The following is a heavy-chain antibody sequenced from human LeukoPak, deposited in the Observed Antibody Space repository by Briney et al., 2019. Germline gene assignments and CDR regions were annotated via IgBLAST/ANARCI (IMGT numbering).Heavy chain of an antibody. V-gene: IGHV3-30*04. CDR2: ISYDGSNK. CDR1: GFTFSGYA. D-gene: IGHD3-9*01. Sequence: GGSLRLSCAASGFTFSGYAMHWVRQAPGKGLEWVAVISYDGSNKYYADSVKGRFTISRDNSKNTLYLQMNSLRAEDTAVYYCARPETYYDILTGYYLPGIDYWGQGTLVTVSS. J-gene: IGHJ4*02. CDR3: ARPETYYDILTGYYLPGIDY.